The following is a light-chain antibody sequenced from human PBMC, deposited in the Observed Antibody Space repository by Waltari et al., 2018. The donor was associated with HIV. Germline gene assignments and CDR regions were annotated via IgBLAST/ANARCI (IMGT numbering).Light chain of an antibody. CDR1: QSISGY. CDR2: AAS. Sequence: DIQMTQSPSSLSASVGDRVTITCRASQSISGYLNWYQQKPGKAPKLLIYAASSLQSRVPSRFSGSGSGTDFTLSINSLQREDFATYYCQQSYRNPRTFGQGTKVEIK. J-gene: IGKJ1*01. CDR3: QQSYRNPRT. V-gene: IGKV1-39*01.